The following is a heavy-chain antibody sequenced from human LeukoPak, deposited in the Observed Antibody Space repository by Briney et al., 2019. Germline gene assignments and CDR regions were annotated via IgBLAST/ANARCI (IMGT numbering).Heavy chain of an antibody. J-gene: IGHJ4*02. V-gene: IGHV4-39*07. CDR2: INRSGST. CDR1: GGSISSSSYY. D-gene: IGHD6-13*01. Sequence: SETLSLTCTVSGGSISSSSYYWGWIRQPPGKGLEWIGEINRSGSTNYNPSLKSRVTISVDTSKNQFSLKLSSVTAADTAVYYCARGLAAAGRDFDYWGQGTLVTVSS. CDR3: ARGLAAAGRDFDY.